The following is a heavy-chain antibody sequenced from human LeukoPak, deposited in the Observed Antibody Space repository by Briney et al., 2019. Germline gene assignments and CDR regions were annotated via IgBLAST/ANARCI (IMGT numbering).Heavy chain of an antibody. CDR2: IYPGDSDT. CDR1: GYSFTSYW. CDR3: ARQWGDCSSTSCYSAD. V-gene: IGHV5-51*01. J-gene: IGHJ4*02. D-gene: IGHD2-2*01. Sequence: GESLKISCKTSGYSFTSYWIGWVRQMPGKGPEWMGVIYPGDSDTRYSPSFQGQVTISADKSISTAYLQWSSLKAADTAIYYCARQWGDCSSTSCYSADWGQGTLVTVSS.